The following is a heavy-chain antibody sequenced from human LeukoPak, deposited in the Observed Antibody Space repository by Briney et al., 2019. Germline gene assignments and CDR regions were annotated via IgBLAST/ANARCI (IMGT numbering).Heavy chain of an antibody. D-gene: IGHD3-10*01. CDR1: GFTFSSYA. CDR2: ISGSGGST. J-gene: IGHJ4*02. Sequence: GGSLRLSCAASGFTFSSYAMSWVRQAPGKGLEWVSAISGSGGSTYYADSVKGRYTISRDNSKNTLYLQMNSLRAEDTAVYYCAKDPITMVRGVIDQVFDYWGQGTLVTVSS. CDR3: AKDPITMVRGVIDQVFDY. V-gene: IGHV3-23*01.